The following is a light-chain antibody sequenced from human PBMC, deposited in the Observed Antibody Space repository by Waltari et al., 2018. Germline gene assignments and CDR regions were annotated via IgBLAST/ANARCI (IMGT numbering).Light chain of an antibody. V-gene: IGLV5-45*03. CDR3: MIWHINAVV. CDR2: YRSDSVK. CDR1: SDINVDNSR. Sequence: QAVLTQPSSLSASPGTSASLTCTLRSDINVDNSRIYWYQQKPGSPPQYLLRYRSDSVKHQDARVPRRFPGSKDASANAGILLISGLQSEDEADYYCMIWHINAVVFGGGTTLTVL. J-gene: IGLJ2*01.